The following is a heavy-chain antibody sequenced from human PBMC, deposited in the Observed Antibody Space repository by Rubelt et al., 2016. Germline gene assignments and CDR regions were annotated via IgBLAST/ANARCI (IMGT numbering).Heavy chain of an antibody. CDR3: AREPGYCSGGSCYGGWFDP. CDR1: GGTFRGYL. J-gene: IGHJ5*02. V-gene: IGHV4-34*01. D-gene: IGHD2-15*01. Sequence: QVQLQQWGAGLLKPSETLSLTCAVYGGTFRGYLWSWVRPSPGKGLEWIGEIPPSGSTHYNPSHKSRVTISLDTSKTQFSLRLSSVIAAGTAVYYCAREPGYCSGGSCYGGWFDPWGQGTLVTVSS. CDR2: IPPSGST.